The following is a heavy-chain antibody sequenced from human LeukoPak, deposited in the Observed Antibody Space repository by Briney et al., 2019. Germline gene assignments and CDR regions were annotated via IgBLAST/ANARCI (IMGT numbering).Heavy chain of an antibody. CDR2: ISASGGST. J-gene: IGHJ4*02. CDR1: GFTFGSYG. Sequence: GGSLRLSCAASGFTFGSYGMSWVRLAPGKGLEWVSAISASGGSTYYADSVKGRFTISRDNSKNTLYLQMNSLRAEDTAVYYCARGGPAAGRFDYWGQGTLVTVSS. CDR3: ARGGPAAGRFDY. V-gene: IGHV3-23*01. D-gene: IGHD6-13*01.